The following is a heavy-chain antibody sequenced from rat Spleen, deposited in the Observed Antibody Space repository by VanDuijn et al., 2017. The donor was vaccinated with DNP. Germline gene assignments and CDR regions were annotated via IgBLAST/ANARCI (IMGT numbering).Heavy chain of an antibody. D-gene: IGHD1-12*02. J-gene: IGHJ4*01. CDR1: GVTFSDFN. CDR2: ILYDGSVT. CDR3: AKEGYSDGTYYCASTLVNYGTYGYYAMDA. Sequence: EVQLVESGGGLVQPGRSLKLSCAAAGVTFSDFNMAWVRQVPKKGLEWVATILYDGSVTYYRDSVKGRFTISRDNAEKTLYLQMNSLRSEDTATYFCAKEGYSDGTYYCASTLVNYGTYGYYAMDAWGQGTSVTVSS. V-gene: IGHV5-7*01.